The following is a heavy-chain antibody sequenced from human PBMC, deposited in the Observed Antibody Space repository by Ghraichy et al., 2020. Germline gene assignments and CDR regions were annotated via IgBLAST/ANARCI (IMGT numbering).Heavy chain of an antibody. V-gene: IGHV1-24*01. D-gene: IGHD4-17*01. CDR1: GYTLTELS. CDR2: FDPEDGET. CDR3: ATAPPLYGDLDFDY. J-gene: IGHJ4*02. Sequence: ASVKVSCKVSGYTLTELSMHWVRQAPGKGLEWMGGFDPEDGETIYAQKFQGRVTMTEDTSTDTAYMELSSLRSEDTAVYYCATAPPLYGDLDFDYWGQGTLVTVSS.